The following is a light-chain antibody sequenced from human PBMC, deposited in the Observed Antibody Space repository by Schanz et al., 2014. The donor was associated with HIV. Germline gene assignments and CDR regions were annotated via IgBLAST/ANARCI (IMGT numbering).Light chain of an antibody. CDR3: QQCKSSSPCT. CDR2: AAS. CDR1: QDISTY. V-gene: IGKV1-9*01. Sequence: DIQLSQSPSFLSASVGDRVTVTCRASQDISTYLAWYQQKPGKAPNLLIYAASTLHTGVPLRFSGSGSGTDFTLTINGLQPDDSATYYCQQCKSSSPCTFGQGTKVEIK. J-gene: IGKJ2*02.